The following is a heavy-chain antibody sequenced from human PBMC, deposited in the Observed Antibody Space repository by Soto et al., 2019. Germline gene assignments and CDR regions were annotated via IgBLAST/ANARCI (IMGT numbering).Heavy chain of an antibody. Sequence: QVQLVQSGAAVKKPGSSVKVSCKASGGTFSSYAISWVRQAPGQGLEWMGGIIPIFGTANYAQKFQGRVTITADESTSTAYMELSSLRSEDTAVYYCARDLSGYDFSYYGMDVWGQGTTVTVSS. CDR3: ARDLSGYDFSYYGMDV. CDR1: GGTFSSYA. D-gene: IGHD5-12*01. CDR2: IIPIFGTA. V-gene: IGHV1-69*12. J-gene: IGHJ6*02.